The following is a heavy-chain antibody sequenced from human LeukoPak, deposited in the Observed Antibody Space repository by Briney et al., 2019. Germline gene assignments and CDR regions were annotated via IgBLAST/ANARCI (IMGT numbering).Heavy chain of an antibody. J-gene: IGHJ6*03. D-gene: IGHD3-10*01. V-gene: IGHV1-18*04. CDR2: ISAYNGNT. Sequence: ASVKVSCKAFGYTFTSNYMHWVRQAPGQGPEWMGWISAYNGNTNYAQKLQGRVTMTTDTSTSTAYMELRSLRSDDTAVYYCARVYYYGSGMYYYYMDVWGKGTTVTISS. CDR3: ARVYYYGSGMYYYYMDV. CDR1: GYTFTSNY.